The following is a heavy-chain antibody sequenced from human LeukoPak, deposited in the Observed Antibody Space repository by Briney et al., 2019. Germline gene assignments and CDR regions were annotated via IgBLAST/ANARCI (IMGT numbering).Heavy chain of an antibody. CDR3: ARVRPWVFDY. CDR1: GLTVSSSY. CDR2: IYIGDNP. V-gene: IGHV3-53*04. J-gene: IGHJ4*02. Sequence: PGGSLRLSCAASGLTVSSSYMSWVRQAPGKGLEWVSIIYIGDNPHYADSVKGRFTISRHNSKSTLYLQMNNLRAEDTAVYYCARVRPWVFDYWGQGTLVTVSS.